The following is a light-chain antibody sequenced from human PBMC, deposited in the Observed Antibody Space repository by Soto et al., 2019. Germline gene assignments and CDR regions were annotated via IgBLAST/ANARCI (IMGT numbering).Light chain of an antibody. CDR3: QQSYNTPIT. CDR1: QSVSSN. CDR2: DAS. V-gene: IGKV3-15*01. Sequence: EIVLTQALATLSVSPGERATLSCRASQSVSSNLAWHQQKPGQAPRILMYDASTRATGIPARFSGSGSGTEFTLTISSLQSEDFAIYYCQQSYNTPITFGQGTRLEI. J-gene: IGKJ5*01.